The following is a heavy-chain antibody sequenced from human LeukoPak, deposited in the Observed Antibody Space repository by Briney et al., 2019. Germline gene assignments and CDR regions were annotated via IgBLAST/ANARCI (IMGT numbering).Heavy chain of an antibody. J-gene: IGHJ4*02. D-gene: IGHD3-10*01. CDR3: ARAYYYGSGTLIAPYYFDY. CDR1: GFTFSSYW. CDR2: IKQDGSEK. V-gene: IGHV3-7*01. Sequence: PGGSLSLSCAACGFTFSSYWMSWVRQAPGKGLEWVANIKQDGSEKYYVDSVKGRFTISRDNAKNSLYLQVNSLRAEDTAVYYCARAYYYGSGTLIAPYYFDYWGQGTLVTVSS.